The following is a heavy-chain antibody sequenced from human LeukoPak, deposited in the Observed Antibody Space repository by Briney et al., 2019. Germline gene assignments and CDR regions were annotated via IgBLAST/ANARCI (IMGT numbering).Heavy chain of an antibody. CDR3: ARLCPVVRYCSGGSCYEGRRRGHFDY. CDR2: IFPVASIP. CDR1: GYSFTSCW. V-gene: IGHV5-51*01. J-gene: IGHJ4*02. D-gene: IGHD2-15*01. Sequence: GASLQISCKGSGYSFTSCWMGWWGRFPGKARKWLGLIFPVASIPSTSPSFQGQVTISADKSISTAYLQWSSLKASDTAMYYCARLCPVVRYCSGGSCYEGRRRGHFDYWGQGTLVTVSS.